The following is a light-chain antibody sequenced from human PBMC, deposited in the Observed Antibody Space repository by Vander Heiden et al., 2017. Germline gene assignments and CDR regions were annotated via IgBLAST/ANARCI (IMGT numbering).Light chain of an antibody. CDR1: QSISSW. J-gene: IGKJ1*01. CDR2: AAS. Sequence: DIRIPQSPATLSASVGDRVTITCRASQSISSWLAWYQQKPGKAPKLLIYAASSLQSGVPSRFSGSGSGTEFTLTISSLQPEDFATYYCQQCYSYPRTFGQGTKVEIK. V-gene: IGKV1-5*01. CDR3: QQCYSYPRT.